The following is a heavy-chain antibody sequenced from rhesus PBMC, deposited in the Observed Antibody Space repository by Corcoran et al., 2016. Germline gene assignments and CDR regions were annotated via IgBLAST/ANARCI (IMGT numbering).Heavy chain of an antibody. Sequence: QVQLQESGPGLVKPSETLSLTCAVSGGSISTNYWSWIRQPPGKGLEWIGRIYGSGGRTDYNPSLKSRVTISTETAKNQFSRKLSSGTAADTAVDYWVREESIAGTTLDYWGQGVLVTVSS. CDR3: VREESIAGTTLDY. CDR1: GGSISTNY. D-gene: IGHD1-14*01. CDR2: IYGSGGRT. J-gene: IGHJ4*01. V-gene: IGHV4-160*01.